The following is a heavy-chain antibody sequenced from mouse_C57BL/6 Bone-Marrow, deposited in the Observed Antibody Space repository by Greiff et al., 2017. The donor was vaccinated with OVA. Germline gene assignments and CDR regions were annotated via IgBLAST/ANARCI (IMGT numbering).Heavy chain of an antibody. Sequence: EVQLQQSGPVLVKPGASVKMSCKASVYTFTDYYMNLVKQSHGKSLEWIGVINPYNGGTSYNQKFKGKATLTVDKSSSTAYMELNSLTSEDSAVYYCARDDFYYFDYWGQGTTLTVSS. CDR1: VYTFTDYY. V-gene: IGHV1-19*01. J-gene: IGHJ2*01. CDR3: ARDDFYYFDY. CDR2: INPYNGGT.